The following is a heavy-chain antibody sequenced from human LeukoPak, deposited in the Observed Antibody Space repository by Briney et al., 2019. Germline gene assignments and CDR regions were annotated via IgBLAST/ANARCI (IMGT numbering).Heavy chain of an antibody. Sequence: GGSLRLSCAASGFTFSSYSMNWVRQAPGKGLEWVSYISSSSSTIYYADSVKGRFTISRDNAKNSLYLQMNSLRAEDTAAYYCAREQYYDCWSGYYTPVVWGQGTLVTVSS. D-gene: IGHD3-3*01. V-gene: IGHV3-48*01. CDR2: ISSSSSTI. J-gene: IGHJ4*02. CDR1: GFTFSSYS. CDR3: AREQYYDCWSGYYTPVV.